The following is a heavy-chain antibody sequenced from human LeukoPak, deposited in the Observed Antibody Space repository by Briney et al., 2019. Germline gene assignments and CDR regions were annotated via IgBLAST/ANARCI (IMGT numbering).Heavy chain of an antibody. V-gene: IGHV3-23*01. D-gene: IGHD6-19*01. CDR2: ISGSGGST. J-gene: IGHJ4*02. CDR1: GFTFSSYA. Sequence: PGGSLRLSCAASGFTFSSYAMSWVRQAPGKGLEWVSAISGSGGSTYYADSVKGRFTISRDNSKNTLYLQMNSLRADDTAMYYCAKDRAWLVPGGLDYWGQGTLVTVSS. CDR3: AKDRAWLVPGGLDY.